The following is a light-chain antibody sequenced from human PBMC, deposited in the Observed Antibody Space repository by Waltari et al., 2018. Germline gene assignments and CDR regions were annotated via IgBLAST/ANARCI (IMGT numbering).Light chain of an antibody. CDR2: GNN. V-gene: IGLV1-40*01. J-gene: IGLJ3*02. CDR1: SPHIGAGYD. CDR3: QSYDSRLGVFV. Sequence: QSVLTQPPPVSGAPGPRLTISCTGSSPHIGAGYDGPRYRQPPATAPQLLILGNNNRPSGVPNRFSGSKSGTSVSLAITGLQAEDEADYYCQSYDSRLGVFVFGGGTKLTVL.